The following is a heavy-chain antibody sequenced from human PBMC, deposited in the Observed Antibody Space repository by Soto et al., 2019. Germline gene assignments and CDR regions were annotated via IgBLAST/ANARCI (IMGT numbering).Heavy chain of an antibody. CDR1: GGSLSTNP. D-gene: IGHD3-10*01. CDR2: TGSGTGPG. Sequence: QVQLVQSGTEVKKPGSSVKVSCKASGGSLSTNPISWVRQAPGQGLEWMGGTGSGTGPGNHAQKFQGRLTVPAEKSPGTVHLELTKLSSEDKGGFFLSRPPRGWFFWFLDSWGQGTLVTVSS. CDR3: SRPPRGWFFWFLDS. J-gene: IGHJ4*02. V-gene: IGHV1-69*06.